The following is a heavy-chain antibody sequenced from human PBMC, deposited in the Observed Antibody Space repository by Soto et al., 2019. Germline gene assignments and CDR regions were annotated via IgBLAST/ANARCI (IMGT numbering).Heavy chain of an antibody. CDR3: ARVMSISWYFDL. Sequence: PGGSLRLSCAASGFTFNTYSMNWVRQAPGKGLGWLSYISSSSSSIYYADSVKGRFTISRDNAKNSLYLQMNSLRAEDTAKYYCARVMSISWYFDLWGRGTLVTVSS. CDR2: ISSSSSSI. V-gene: IGHV3-48*01. CDR1: GFTFNTYS. J-gene: IGHJ2*01. D-gene: IGHD5-12*01.